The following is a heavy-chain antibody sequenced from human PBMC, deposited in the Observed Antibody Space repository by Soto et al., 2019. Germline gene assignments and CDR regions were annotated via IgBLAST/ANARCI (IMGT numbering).Heavy chain of an antibody. D-gene: IGHD1-26*01. CDR2: IYYSGST. CDR3: ARVGIVGATLDY. CDR1: GGSISSYY. J-gene: IGHJ4*02. V-gene: IGHV4-59*01. Sequence: PSETLSLTCTVSGGSISSYYWSWIRQPPGKGLEWIGYIYYSGSTNYNPSLKSRVTISVDTSKNQFSLKLSSVTAADTAVYYCARVGIVGATLDYWGQGTLVTVSS.